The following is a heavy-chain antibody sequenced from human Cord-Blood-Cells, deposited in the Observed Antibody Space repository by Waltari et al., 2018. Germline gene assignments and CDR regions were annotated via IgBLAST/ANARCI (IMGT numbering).Heavy chain of an antibody. CDR2: FDPEDGET. CDR1: GYTLTALS. D-gene: IGHD3-16*01. CDR3: ATTHPVREMRSLAFDI. Sequence: QVQLVQSGAEVKKPGASVKVSCKVSGYTLTALSMHWVRQAPGKGLEWMGGFDPEDGETIYAQKFQGRVTMTEDTSTDTAYMELSSLRSEDTAVYYCATTHPVREMRSLAFDIWGQGTMVTVSS. V-gene: IGHV1-24*01. J-gene: IGHJ3*02.